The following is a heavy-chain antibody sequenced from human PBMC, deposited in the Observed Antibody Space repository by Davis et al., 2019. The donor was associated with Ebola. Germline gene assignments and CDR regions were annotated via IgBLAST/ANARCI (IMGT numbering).Heavy chain of an antibody. D-gene: IGHD3-3*01. Sequence: GESLKISCAASGFTFSSYAMHWVRQAPGKGLEWVAVISYDGSNKYYADSVKGRFTISRDNSKNTLYLQMNSLRAEDTAVYYCARDTAISYWGQGTLVTVSS. J-gene: IGHJ4*02. CDR2: ISYDGSNK. CDR3: ARDTAISY. V-gene: IGHV3-30-3*01. CDR1: GFTFSSYA.